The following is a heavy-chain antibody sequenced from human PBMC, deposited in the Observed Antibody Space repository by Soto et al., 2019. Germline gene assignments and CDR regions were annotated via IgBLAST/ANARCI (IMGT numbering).Heavy chain of an antibody. V-gene: IGHV3-74*01. CDR3: TRGPRSTSTGTGAF. CDR2: INDDGIST. J-gene: IGHJ4*02. CDR1: GFTFSMYW. Sequence: LGLAFAASGFTFSMYWMHWVRQVPGKGPEWVSRINDDGISTNYADSVKGRFTISRDNAKNTLYLQMNALRVEHTAVYYCTRGPRSTSTGTGAFWGPGNLGPVS. D-gene: IGHD1-1*01.